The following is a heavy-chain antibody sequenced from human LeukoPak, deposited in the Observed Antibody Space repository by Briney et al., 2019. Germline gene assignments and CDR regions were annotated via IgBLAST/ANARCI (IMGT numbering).Heavy chain of an antibody. CDR3: ARGGDYDFWSGYPPFDY. Sequence: KTSETLSLTCTVSGGSISSSSYYWGWIRQPPGKGLEWIGEINHSGSTNYNPSLKSRVTISVDTSKNQFSLKLSSVTAADTAVYYCARGGDYDFWSGYPPFDYWGQGTLVTVSS. CDR2: INHSGST. CDR1: GGSISSSSYY. D-gene: IGHD3-3*01. V-gene: IGHV4-39*07. J-gene: IGHJ4*02.